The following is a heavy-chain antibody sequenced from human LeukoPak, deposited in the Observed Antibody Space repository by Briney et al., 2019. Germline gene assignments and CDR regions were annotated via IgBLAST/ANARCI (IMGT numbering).Heavy chain of an antibody. V-gene: IGHV3-48*03. CDR2: ISSSGSSGSTM. J-gene: IGHJ4*02. Sequence: PGGSLRLSCAASGFTVSCYEFNWVRQAPGQGLEWVSYISSSGSSGSTMYYAESVKGRFTTSRDNAKNSVYLQMSSLRVEDTAVYYSARETENCGGDCFDYWGQGTLVTVSS. CDR3: ARETENCGGDCFDY. CDR1: GFTVSCYE. D-gene: IGHD2-21*01.